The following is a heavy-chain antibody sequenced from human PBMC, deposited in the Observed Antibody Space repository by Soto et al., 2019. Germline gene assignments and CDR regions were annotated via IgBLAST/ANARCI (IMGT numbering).Heavy chain of an antibody. CDR2: IKSKTDGGTT. V-gene: IGHV3-15*07. J-gene: IGHJ4*02. D-gene: IGHD3-9*01. Sequence: GSLRLSCAASGFTFSNAWMNWVRQAPGKGLEWVGRIKSKTDGGTTDYAAPVKGRFTISRDDSKNTLYLQMNSLKTEDTAVYYCTTVTLRYCDWFLSDWGQGTLVTVSS. CDR3: TTVTLRYCDWFLSD. CDR1: GFTFSNAW.